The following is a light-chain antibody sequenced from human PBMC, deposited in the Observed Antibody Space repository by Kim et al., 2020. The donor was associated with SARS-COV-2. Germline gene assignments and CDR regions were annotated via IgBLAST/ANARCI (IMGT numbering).Light chain of an antibody. Sequence: DIQLTQSPSFLSASVGDRVTITCRDSQGIRSYLAWYQQKPGKAPKLLIYAASTLQSGVPSRFSGSGSETEFTLKISNLQPEDFATYYCKQLNSYPRLTFGGGTKVDSK. CDR3: KQLNSYPRLT. CDR1: QGIRSY. CDR2: AAS. V-gene: IGKV1-9*01. J-gene: IGKJ4*01.